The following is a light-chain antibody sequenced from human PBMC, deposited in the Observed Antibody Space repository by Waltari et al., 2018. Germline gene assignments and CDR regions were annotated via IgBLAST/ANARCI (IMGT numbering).Light chain of an antibody. J-gene: IGLJ3*02. CDR3: CSYGGTYSWV. V-gene: IGLV2-11*01. CDR2: DVS. Sequence: QSVLTQPPSVSAAPGQSVTISCTGTSSDVGGYNYVSWYQQHPGKAPKLMIYDVSKRPSGVPDRFSGSKSGNTASLTISGLQAEDEADYYCCSYGGTYSWVFGGGTKLTVL. CDR1: SSDVGGYNY.